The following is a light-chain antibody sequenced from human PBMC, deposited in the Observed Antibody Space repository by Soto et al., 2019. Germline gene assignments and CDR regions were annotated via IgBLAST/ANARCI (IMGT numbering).Light chain of an antibody. V-gene: IGKV1-5*03. Sequence: DIQMTQSPSTLSGSVGDRVTITCRASQTISSWLAWYQQKPGKAPKLLIYKASTLKSGFPSRFSGSGSGTEFTLTISSLQPDDFATYYCQHYNSYSEAFGQGPKVELK. CDR2: KAS. CDR3: QHYNSYSEA. J-gene: IGKJ1*01. CDR1: QTISSW.